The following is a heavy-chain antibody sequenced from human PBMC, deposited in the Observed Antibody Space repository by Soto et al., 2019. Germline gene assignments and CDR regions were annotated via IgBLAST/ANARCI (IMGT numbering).Heavy chain of an antibody. CDR1: GYTFSAYT. CDR3: ARDTETSGPRANDALDI. J-gene: IGHJ3*02. Sequence: QAQLVQSGAEMKKPGASVKVSCKATGYTFSAYTMNWVRQAPGQRLEWMGWINAGSGNTKYSQNFQGRVSITRDTSASTVDMELTGLTSEDTAVYYCARDTETSGPRANDALDIWGQGTMVTVSS. CDR2: INAGSGNT. V-gene: IGHV1-3*01.